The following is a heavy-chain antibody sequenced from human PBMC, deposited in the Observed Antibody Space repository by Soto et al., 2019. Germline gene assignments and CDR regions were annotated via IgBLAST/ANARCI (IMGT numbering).Heavy chain of an antibody. J-gene: IGHJ4*02. Sequence: SGPTLVNPTQTLTLTCTFSGFSLSTSGMCVSWIRQPPGKALEWLARIDWDDDKYYSTSLKTRLTISKDTSKNQVVLTMTNMDPADTATYYCARTPTYGDYEDYFDYWGQGTLVTVSS. CDR1: GFSLSTSGMC. CDR3: ARTPTYGDYEDYFDY. CDR2: IDWDDDK. D-gene: IGHD4-17*01. V-gene: IGHV2-70*11.